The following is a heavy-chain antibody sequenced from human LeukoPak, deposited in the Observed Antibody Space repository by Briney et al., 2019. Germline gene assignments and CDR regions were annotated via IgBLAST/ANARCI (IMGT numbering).Heavy chain of an antibody. CDR2: IYTSGST. Sequence: SETLSLTCTVSSGSISSHYWSWIRQPAGEGREWIGRIYTSGSTNYHPSLKSRVTMSENTSKNQFSLKLSSVTAAGTAVYYCAREWELYYYDSSGYSRSGIMDAFDIWGQGTMVTVSS. CDR3: AREWELYYYDSSGYSRSGIMDAFDI. V-gene: IGHV4-4*07. D-gene: IGHD3-22*01. J-gene: IGHJ3*02. CDR1: SGSISSHY.